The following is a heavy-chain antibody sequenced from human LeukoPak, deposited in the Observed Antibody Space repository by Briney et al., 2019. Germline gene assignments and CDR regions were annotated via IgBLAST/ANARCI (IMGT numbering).Heavy chain of an antibody. CDR2: ISGSGGST. V-gene: IGHV3-23*01. CDR1: GFTFSSSA. CDR3: AKETRYYDILTGYYDYFDY. Sequence: GGSLRLSCAVSGFTFSSSAMSWVRQAPGKGLEWVSAISGSGGSTYYADSVKGRFTISRDNSKNTLYLQMNSLRAEDTAVYYCAKETRYYDILTGYYDYFDYWGQGTLVTVSS. J-gene: IGHJ4*02. D-gene: IGHD3-9*01.